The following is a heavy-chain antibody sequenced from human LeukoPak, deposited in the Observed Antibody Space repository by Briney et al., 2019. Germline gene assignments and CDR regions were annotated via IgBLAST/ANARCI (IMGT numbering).Heavy chain of an antibody. D-gene: IGHD2-15*01. CDR1: GGSISSYY. V-gene: IGHV4-59*01. CDR3: AREDWDISPPRAFDY. Sequence: KTSETLSLTCTVSGGSISSYYWSWIRQPPGKGLEWIGYIYYSGSTNYNPSLKSRVTISVDTSKNQFSLKLSSVTAADTAVYYCAREDWDISPPRAFDYWGQGTLVTVSS. J-gene: IGHJ4*02. CDR2: IYYSGST.